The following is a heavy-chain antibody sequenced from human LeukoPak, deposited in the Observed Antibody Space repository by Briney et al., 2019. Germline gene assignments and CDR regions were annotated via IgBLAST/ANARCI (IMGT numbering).Heavy chain of an antibody. CDR1: GYTFTSFY. D-gene: IGHD3-22*01. CDR2: INPSGGST. V-gene: IGHV1-46*01. CDR3: ARDLDGSGYYPDY. Sequence: ASVKVSCKASGYTFTSFYMHWVRQAPGQGLEWMGIINPSGGSTSYAQKFQGRVTMTRDTSTNTVYVELSSLISEDTAVYYCARDLDGSGYYPDYWDQGTLVTVSS. J-gene: IGHJ4*02.